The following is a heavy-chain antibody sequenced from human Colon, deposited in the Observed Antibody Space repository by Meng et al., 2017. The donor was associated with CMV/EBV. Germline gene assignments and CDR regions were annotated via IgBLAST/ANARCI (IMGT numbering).Heavy chain of an antibody. CDR3: ARDTYYDFWSGYWQFDY. CDR2: ISSSGSTI. J-gene: IGHJ4*02. Sequence: GGSLRLSCAASGFTFSDYYMSWIRQAPGKGLEWVSYISSSGSTIYYADSVKGRFTISRDNAKNSLYLQMNSLRAEDTAVYYCARDTYYDFWSGYWQFDYWGQGTLVTVSS. CDR1: GFTFSDYY. D-gene: IGHD3-3*01. V-gene: IGHV3-11*01.